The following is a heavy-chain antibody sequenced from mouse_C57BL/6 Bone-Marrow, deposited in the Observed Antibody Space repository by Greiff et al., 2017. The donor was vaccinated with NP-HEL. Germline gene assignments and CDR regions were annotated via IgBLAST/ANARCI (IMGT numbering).Heavy chain of an antibody. D-gene: IGHD1-2*01. CDR1: GFSLTSYG. Sequence: QVQLQQSGPGLVQPSQSLSITCTVSGFSLTSYGVHWVRQSPGKGLEWLGVIWSGGSTDYNAAFISRLSISKDNSKSQVFFKMNSLQADDTAIYYCARKTANFDWFAYWGQGTLVTVSA. V-gene: IGHV2-2*01. CDR2: IWSGGST. CDR3: ARKTANFDWFAY. J-gene: IGHJ3*01.